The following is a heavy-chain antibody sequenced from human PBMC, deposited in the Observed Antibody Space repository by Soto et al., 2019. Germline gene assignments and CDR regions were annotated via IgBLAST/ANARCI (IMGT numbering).Heavy chain of an antibody. CDR3: ARVITIFGVVIGRLGDYYYMDV. Sequence: QVQLVQSGAEVKKPGASVKVSCKASGYTFTSYGISWVRQAPGQGLEWMGWISAYNGNTNYAQKLQGRVTMTTDTSTSTAYMELRSLRSDDTAVYYCARVITIFGVVIGRLGDYYYMDVWGKGTTVTVSS. CDR2: ISAYNGNT. CDR1: GYTFTSYG. D-gene: IGHD3-3*01. J-gene: IGHJ6*03. V-gene: IGHV1-18*01.